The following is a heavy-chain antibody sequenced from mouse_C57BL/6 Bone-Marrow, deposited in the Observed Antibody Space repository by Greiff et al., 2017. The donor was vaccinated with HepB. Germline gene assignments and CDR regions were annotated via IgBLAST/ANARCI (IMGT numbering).Heavy chain of an antibody. D-gene: IGHD2-1*01. Sequence: EVKLVESGGGLVKPGGSLKLSCAASGFTFSSYAMSWVRQTPEKRLEWVATISDGGSYTYYPDNVKGRFTISRDNAKNNLYLQMSHLKSEDTAMYYCARSYGILFAYWGQGTLVTVSA. CDR2: ISDGGSYT. CDR3: ARSYGILFAY. V-gene: IGHV5-4*03. J-gene: IGHJ3*01. CDR1: GFTFSSYA.